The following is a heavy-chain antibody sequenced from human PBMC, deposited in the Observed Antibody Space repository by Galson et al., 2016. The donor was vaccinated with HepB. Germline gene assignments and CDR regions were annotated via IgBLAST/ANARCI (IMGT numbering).Heavy chain of an antibody. V-gene: IGHV3-33*01. CDR3: AREDRDDNYYYYGMDV. CDR1: GFTFSRYG. Sequence: SLRLSCAASGFTFSRYGMHWVRQAPGKGLEWVAVIWYDGSNKYYADSVKGRFTISRDNSKNTLYLQMNSLRAEDTAVYYCAREDRDDNYYYYGMDVGGQGTTVTVSS. J-gene: IGHJ6*02. CDR2: IWYDGSNK. D-gene: IGHD5-24*01.